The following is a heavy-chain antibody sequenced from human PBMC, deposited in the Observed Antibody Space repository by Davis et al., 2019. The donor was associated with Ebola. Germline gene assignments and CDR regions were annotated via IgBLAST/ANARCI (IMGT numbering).Heavy chain of an antibody. CDR2: LNAGNGNT. CDR1: SGISISYA. CDR3: ARGVVVDPFDY. V-gene: IGHV1-3*01. Sequence: ASSLVSCYASSGISISYAFIWVRQAPGQRLEWMGWLNAGNGNTKYSQKFQGRVTITSDTSASTDYMELSSLRSVDTAVYDFARGVVVDPFDYWGQGTLVTVSS. J-gene: IGHJ4*02. D-gene: IGHD2-15*01.